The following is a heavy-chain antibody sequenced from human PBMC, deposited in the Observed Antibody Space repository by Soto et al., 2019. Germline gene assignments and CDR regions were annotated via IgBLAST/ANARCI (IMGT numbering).Heavy chain of an antibody. CDR3: GTVRPSGYVLD. J-gene: IGHJ4*02. D-gene: IGHD6-25*01. CDR1: GGSLSSYY. V-gene: IGHV4-59*01. CDR2: VYFSGNT. Sequence: SETLSLTCTVSGGSLSSYYWTWIRQSPGKGLEWIGYVYFSGNTNYNPSLKSRVTISIDTSKNQFSLRLASVTAADTAFYYCGTVRPSGYVLDWGQANLVTTYS.